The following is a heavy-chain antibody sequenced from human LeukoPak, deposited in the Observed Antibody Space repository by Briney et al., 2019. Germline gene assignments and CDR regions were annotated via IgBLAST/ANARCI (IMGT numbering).Heavy chain of an antibody. CDR3: ARDPSGGYSGYGWFDP. J-gene: IGHJ5*02. CDR1: GFTFDDYA. Sequence: GRSLRLSCAASGFTFDDYAMHWVRQAPGKGLEWVSGISWNSGSIGYADSVKGRFTISRDNAKNSLYLQMNSLRAEDTAVYYCARDPSGGYSGYGWFDPWGQGTLVTVSS. CDR2: ISWNSGSI. D-gene: IGHD5-12*01. V-gene: IGHV3-9*01.